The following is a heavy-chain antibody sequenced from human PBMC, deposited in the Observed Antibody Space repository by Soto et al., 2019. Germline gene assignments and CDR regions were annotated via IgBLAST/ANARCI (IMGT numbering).Heavy chain of an antibody. Sequence: QVQLQESGPGLVKPSETLSLTCAVSGDSINSYYYSWLRQPPGKGLEWIGYIHYSGSTNYNPSLKSRLTMSVDTSKNQFSLKLSSVTAADTAVYYCARTRDYGFFDYWGQGTLATVSS. V-gene: IGHV4-59*01. CDR3: ARTRDYGFFDY. D-gene: IGHD3-16*01. J-gene: IGHJ4*02. CDR2: IHYSGST. CDR1: GDSINSYY.